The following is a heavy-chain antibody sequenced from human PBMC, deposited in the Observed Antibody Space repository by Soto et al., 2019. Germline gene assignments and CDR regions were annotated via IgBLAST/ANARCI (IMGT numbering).Heavy chain of an antibody. CDR3: ARRITIFGVVISLGSAFDI. V-gene: IGHV4-31*03. CDR1: GGSISDGYY. D-gene: IGHD3-3*01. J-gene: IGHJ3*02. CDR2: ISYSGST. Sequence: SETLSLTCTVSGGSISDGYYWSWIRQHPGKGLEWIGSISYSGSTSYNPSLKSRLTISVDTSKNHFSLKLSSVTAADTAVYYCARRITIFGVVISLGSAFDIWGQGTMVTVSS.